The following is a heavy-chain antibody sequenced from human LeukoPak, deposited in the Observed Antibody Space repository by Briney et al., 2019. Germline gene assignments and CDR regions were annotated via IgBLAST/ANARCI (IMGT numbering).Heavy chain of an antibody. Sequence: SETLSLTCTVSGGSISSYYWSWIRQPPGKGLEWIGYIYYSGSTNYNPSLKSRVTISVDTSKNQFSLKLSSVTAADTAVYYCASTYYYDSSALWAPPPDYWGQGTLVTVSS. CDR3: ASTYYYDSSALWAPPPDY. CDR1: GGSISSYY. J-gene: IGHJ4*02. D-gene: IGHD3-22*01. CDR2: IYYSGST. V-gene: IGHV4-59*08.